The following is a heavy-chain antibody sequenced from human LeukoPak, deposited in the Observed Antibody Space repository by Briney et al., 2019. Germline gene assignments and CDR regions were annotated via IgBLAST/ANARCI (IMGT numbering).Heavy chain of an antibody. CDR1: GGSISSGGYY. Sequence: TPSETLSLTCTVSGGSISSGGYYWSWIRQHPGKGLEWIGYIYYSGSTYYNPSLKSRVTISVDTSKNQFSLKLSSVTAADTAVYYCARGVVTELYYYYYYMDVWGKGTTVTVSS. CDR2: IYYSGST. D-gene: IGHD3-3*01. CDR3: ARGVVTELYYYYYYMDV. V-gene: IGHV4-31*03. J-gene: IGHJ6*03.